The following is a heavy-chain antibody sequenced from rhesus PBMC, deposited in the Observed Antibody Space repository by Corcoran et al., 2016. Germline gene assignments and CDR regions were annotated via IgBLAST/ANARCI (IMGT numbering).Heavy chain of an antibody. CDR3: TRTTVAGARFDY. V-gene: IGHV3-184*01. J-gene: IGHJ4*01. CDR1: GFTFSDHY. D-gene: IGHD4-29*01. CDR2: IRGRAYGGTP. Sequence: EVQLIESGGGLVQPGGSLRLSWAASGFTFSDHYIHWARQAPGKGLEWVAFIRGRAYGGTPQYAASVEGRFTISRDDSKAIAYLQMNSLKIVDTAVYFCTRTTVAGARFDYWGQGVLVTVSS.